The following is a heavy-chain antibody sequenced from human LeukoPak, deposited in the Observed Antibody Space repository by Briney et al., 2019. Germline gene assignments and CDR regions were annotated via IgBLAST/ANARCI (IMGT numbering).Heavy chain of an antibody. J-gene: IGHJ4*02. CDR2: INPNSGGT. CDR3: ARVHNSGSPFDY. Sequence: WASVKVSCKASGYTFTGYYMHWVRQAPGQGLEWMGRINPNSGGTNYAQKFQGRVTMTRDTSISTAYMELSRLRSDDTAVYYCARVHNSGSPFDYWGQGTLVTVSS. CDR1: GYTFTGYY. D-gene: IGHD1-26*01. V-gene: IGHV1-2*06.